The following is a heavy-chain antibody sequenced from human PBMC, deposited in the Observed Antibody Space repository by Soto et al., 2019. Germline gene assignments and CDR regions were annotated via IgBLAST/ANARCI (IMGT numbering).Heavy chain of an antibody. D-gene: IGHD5-18*01. J-gene: IGHJ4*02. Sequence: ASVKVSCKASGYTFTGYYMHWVRQAPGQGLEWMGWINPNSGGTNYAQKFQGRVTMTRDTSISTAYMELSRPRSDDTAVYYCARTRGYSYGYEYYFDYWGQGTLVTVSS. V-gene: IGHV1-2*02. CDR2: INPNSGGT. CDR1: GYTFTGYY. CDR3: ARTRGYSYGYEYYFDY.